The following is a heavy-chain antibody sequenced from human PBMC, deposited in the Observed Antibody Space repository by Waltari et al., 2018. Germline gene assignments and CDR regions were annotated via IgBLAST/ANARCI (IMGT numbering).Heavy chain of an antibody. J-gene: IGHJ4*02. CDR1: EFTVSDNY. CDR3: ATSKALHSGWSRFDY. CDR2: LSSGGIT. D-gene: IGHD6-19*01. V-gene: IGHV3-53*01. Sequence: EVQLVESGGGLIQPGGSLRLSCVASEFTVSDNYMSWVRQAPGKGLEWVSILSSGGITHNADCVKGRFTISRDNSKNTLYLQMNSLRTEDTAMYYCATSKALHSGWSRFDYWGLGTLVTVSS.